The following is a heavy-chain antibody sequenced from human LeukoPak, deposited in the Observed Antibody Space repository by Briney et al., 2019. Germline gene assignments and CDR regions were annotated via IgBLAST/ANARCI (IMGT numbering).Heavy chain of an antibody. Sequence: SVKVSCKASGGTFSSYAISWVRQAPGQGLEWMGGIIPIFGTANYAQKLQGRVTMTTDTSTSTAYMELRSLRSDDTAVYYCARVPTYYDFWSGYIYYFDYWGQGTLVTVSS. V-gene: IGHV1-69*05. J-gene: IGHJ4*02. CDR3: ARVPTYYDFWSGYIYYFDY. CDR1: GGTFSSYA. CDR2: IIPIFGTA. D-gene: IGHD3-3*01.